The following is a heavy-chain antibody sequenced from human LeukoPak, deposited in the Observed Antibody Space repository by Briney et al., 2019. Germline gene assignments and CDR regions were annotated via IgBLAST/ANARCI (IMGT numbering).Heavy chain of an antibody. CDR2: ISYDGRNK. CDR3: ARSRDYYYDSSGYRWAHAFDI. J-gene: IGHJ3*02. D-gene: IGHD3-22*01. Sequence: PGGSLRLSCAASGFTFSSYAMHWVRQAPGKGLEWVAVISYDGRNKYYADSVKGRFTISRDNSKNTLYLQMNSLRAEDTAVYYCARSRDYYYDSSGYRWAHAFDIWGQGTMVTVSS. CDR1: GFTFSSYA. V-gene: IGHV3-30*04.